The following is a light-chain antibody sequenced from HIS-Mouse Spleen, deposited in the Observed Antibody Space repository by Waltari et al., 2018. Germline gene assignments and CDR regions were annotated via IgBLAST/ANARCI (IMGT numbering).Light chain of an antibody. CDR3: SSYTSSSFNVV. CDR1: SSDVCVYTY. CDR2: DVS. V-gene: IGLV2-14*03. Sequence: QSALTQPASVSASPGPSITISCPGPSSDVCVYTYVSWYQQHPGKAPKPMIYDVSNRPSGVSNRFSGSKSGNTASLTISGLQAEDEADYYCSSYTSSSFNVVFGGGTKLTVL. J-gene: IGLJ2*01.